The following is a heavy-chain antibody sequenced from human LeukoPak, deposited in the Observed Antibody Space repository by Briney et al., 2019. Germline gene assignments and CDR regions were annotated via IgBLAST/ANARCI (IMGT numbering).Heavy chain of an antibody. CDR2: ISSSSTNI. Sequence: GGSLRLSCAASGFTFSRYNVNWVRQAPGKGLEWVSSISSSSTNIYYADSVKGRFTISRDNAKNSLYLQMNSLRVEDTAVYYCARDSSSSLPYFDYWGQGTLVTVSS. J-gene: IGHJ4*02. CDR3: ARDSSSSLPYFDY. CDR1: GFTFSRYN. V-gene: IGHV3-21*01. D-gene: IGHD6-6*01.